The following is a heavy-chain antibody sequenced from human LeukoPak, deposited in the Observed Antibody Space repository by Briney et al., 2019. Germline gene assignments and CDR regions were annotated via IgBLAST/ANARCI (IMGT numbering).Heavy chain of an antibody. CDR1: GGSVSSGGYY. D-gene: IGHD3-3*01. V-gene: IGHV4-31*03. CDR2: IYNRGST. CDR3: ARVGVVRGIDY. J-gene: IGHJ4*02. Sequence: SETLSLTCTVSGGSVSSGGYYWSWIRQHPGEGLEWIGYIYNRGSTYYNPSLKRRVTIAADTSKNQFSLKLSSVTAADTAVYYCARVGVVRGIDYWGQGTLVTVSS.